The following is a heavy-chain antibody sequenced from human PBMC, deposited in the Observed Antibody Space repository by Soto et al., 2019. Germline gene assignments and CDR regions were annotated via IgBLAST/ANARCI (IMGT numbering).Heavy chain of an antibody. V-gene: IGHV4-59*08. CDR1: GGSIGNYY. J-gene: IGHJ5*02. D-gene: IGHD3-3*01. CDR2: IYYTGAT. Sequence: QVQLQESGPGLVKPSETLSLTCSVSGGSIGNYYWSWIRQPPGKGLEWIGYIYYTGATNYNPSLKRRATISEDTSNNPSSLKLRSVTAADTALYFCARHPIAPTTFGVPRSPSYNRFDLWGMGTLVTVYS. CDR3: ARHPIAPTTFGVPRSPSYNRFDL.